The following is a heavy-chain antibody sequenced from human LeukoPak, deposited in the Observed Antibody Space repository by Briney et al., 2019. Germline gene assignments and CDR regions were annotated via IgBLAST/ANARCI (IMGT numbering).Heavy chain of an antibody. J-gene: IGHJ4*02. CDR2: INTNTGNP. CDR1: GYTFTGYY. D-gene: IGHD6-6*01. Sequence: ASVKVSCKASGYTFTGYYMHWVRQAPGQGLEWMGWINTNTGNPTYAQGFTGRFVFSLDTSVSTAYLQISSLKAEDTAVYYCARGGSGIAARGRYDYWGQGTLVTVSS. CDR3: ARGGSGIAARGRYDY. V-gene: IGHV7-4-1*02.